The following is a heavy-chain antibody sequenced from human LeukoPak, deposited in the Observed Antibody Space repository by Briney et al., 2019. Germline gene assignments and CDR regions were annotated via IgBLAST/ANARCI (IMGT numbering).Heavy chain of an antibody. CDR2: IYHSGST. Sequence: SETLSLTCTVSGYSISSGYYWGWIRQPPGKGLEWIGSIYHSGSTYYNPSLKSRVTVSVDTSKNQFSLKLSSVTAADTAVYYCARDLRIAAAEDYGMDVWGQGTTITVSS. V-gene: IGHV4-38-2*02. D-gene: IGHD6-13*01. CDR1: GYSISSGYY. J-gene: IGHJ6*02. CDR3: ARDLRIAAAEDYGMDV.